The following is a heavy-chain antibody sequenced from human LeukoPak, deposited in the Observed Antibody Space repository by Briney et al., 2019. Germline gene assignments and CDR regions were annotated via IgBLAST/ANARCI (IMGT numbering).Heavy chain of an antibody. Sequence: SETLSLTCTVSAGSISSYYWSWIRQPPGKGLEWIGYIYYSGSTNYNPSLKSRVTISVDTSKNQFSLKLSSVTAADTAVYYCARGPAGAAAGGNFDYWGQGTLVTVSS. CDR3: ARGPAGAAAGGNFDY. J-gene: IGHJ4*02. D-gene: IGHD6-13*01. V-gene: IGHV4-59*01. CDR2: IYYSGST. CDR1: AGSISSYY.